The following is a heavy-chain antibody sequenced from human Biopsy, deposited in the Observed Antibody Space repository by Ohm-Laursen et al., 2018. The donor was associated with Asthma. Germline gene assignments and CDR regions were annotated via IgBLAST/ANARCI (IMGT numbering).Heavy chain of an antibody. D-gene: IGHD1-26*01. V-gene: IGHV2-26*01. Sequence: TQTLTLTCTVSGFSLRNARMGVTWIRQPPGKALEWLAHIFSNDEKSYSTSLKSRITISKDTAKSQVVLTMTNMGPVDTGTYYCVHTLVGLKAFDFWGQGTPVTVSP. CDR2: IFSNDEK. J-gene: IGHJ4*02. CDR3: VHTLVGLKAFDF. CDR1: GFSLRNARMG.